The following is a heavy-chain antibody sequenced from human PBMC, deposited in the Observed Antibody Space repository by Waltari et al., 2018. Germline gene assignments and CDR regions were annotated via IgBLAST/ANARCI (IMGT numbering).Heavy chain of an antibody. D-gene: IGHD2-8*02. CDR2: INHAPNR. J-gene: IGHJ6*02. CDR3: ARLEDCTGPGGNCYSGDVFALDV. Sequence: QVHLQQWGAGALQPLDTLSLTCAVFGGPLRGSYGGWIRQPPGKGLEWIGEINHAPNRNYNPTLKSRVTMSVDTSKNQFSLKLSSVTAADTGIYYCARLEDCTGPGGNCYSGDVFALDVWGQGTMVTVSS. CDR1: GGPLRGSY. V-gene: IGHV4-34*01.